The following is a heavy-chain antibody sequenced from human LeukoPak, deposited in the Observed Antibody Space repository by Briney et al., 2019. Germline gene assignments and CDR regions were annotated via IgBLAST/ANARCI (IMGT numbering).Heavy chain of an antibody. Sequence: PGGSLRLSCAASGFTFSSYAMHWVRQAPGKGLEWVAVISYDGSNKYYADSVKGRFTISRDNSKNTLYLQMNSLRAEDTAVYYCAKTYSSGWYHDDYWGQGTLVTVSS. D-gene: IGHD6-19*01. V-gene: IGHV3-30-3*02. CDR3: AKTYSSGWYHDDY. J-gene: IGHJ4*02. CDR1: GFTFSSYA. CDR2: ISYDGSNK.